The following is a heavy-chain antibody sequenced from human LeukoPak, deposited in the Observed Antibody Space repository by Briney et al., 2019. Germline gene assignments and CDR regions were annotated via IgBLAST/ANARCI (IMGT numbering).Heavy chain of an antibody. V-gene: IGHV4-59*02. J-gene: IGHJ4*02. CDR2: IFYSGGA. CDR3: ARHGGGGGLFDF. D-gene: IGHD2-15*01. CDR1: GGSVSSYY. Sequence: SETLSLTCTVSGGSVSSYYWSWIRQPPGKGLEWIGYIFYSGGANYNPSLKSRVTMSVDTSKNQFSLKLSSMTAADTAVYYCARHGGGGGLFDFWGQGALVTVSS.